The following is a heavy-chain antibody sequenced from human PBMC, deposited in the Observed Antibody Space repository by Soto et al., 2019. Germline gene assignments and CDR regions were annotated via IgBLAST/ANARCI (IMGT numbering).Heavy chain of an antibody. J-gene: IGHJ4*02. Sequence: EVQLVESGGGLVQPGGSLRLSCAASGFSFSSYAMNWVRQAPGKGLEWLSYISESSSNIYYADSVKGRFTISRDNAKNSLYLQMNSLRDEDTAVCYCANLFGSSWHVDYWGQGTLVTVSS. CDR1: GFSFSSYA. D-gene: IGHD6-13*01. V-gene: IGHV3-48*02. CDR3: ANLFGSSWHVDY. CDR2: ISESSSNI.